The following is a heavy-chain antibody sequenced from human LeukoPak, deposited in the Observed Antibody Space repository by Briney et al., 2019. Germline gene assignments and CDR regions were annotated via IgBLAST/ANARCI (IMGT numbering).Heavy chain of an antibody. V-gene: IGHV4-59*01. D-gene: IGHD3-10*01. CDR2: IYYSGST. Sequence: SETLSLTCTVSGGSISSYYWSWIRQPPGKGLEWIGYIYYSGSTNYNPSLKSRVTISVDTSKNQSSLKLSSVTAADTAVYYCARGREDYYGSGSYTAFDYWGQGTLVTVSS. CDR3: ARGREDYYGSGSYTAFDY. J-gene: IGHJ4*02. CDR1: GGSISSYY.